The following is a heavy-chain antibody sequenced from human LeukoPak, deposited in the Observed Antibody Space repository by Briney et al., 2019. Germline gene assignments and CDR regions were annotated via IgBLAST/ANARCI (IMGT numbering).Heavy chain of an antibody. Sequence: SETLSLTCAVSGGSISSGGYSWSWIRQPPGKGLEWIGYIYHSGSTYYNPSLKSRVTISVDRSKNQFSLKLSSVTAADTAVYYCARDYKRAQPPFNWYFDLWGRGTLVTVSS. CDR1: GGSISSGGYS. CDR2: IYHSGST. J-gene: IGHJ2*01. D-gene: IGHD1-1*01. CDR3: ARDYKRAQPPFNWYFDL. V-gene: IGHV4-30-2*01.